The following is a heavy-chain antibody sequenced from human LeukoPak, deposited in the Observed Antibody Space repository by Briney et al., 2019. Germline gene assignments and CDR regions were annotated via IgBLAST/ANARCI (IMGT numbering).Heavy chain of an antibody. D-gene: IGHD3-10*01. CDR1: GYTFTNYY. CDR2: INPSGGST. V-gene: IGHV1-46*01. J-gene: IGHJ3*02. CDR3: AGGERGMGSPAFDI. Sequence: ASVTVSCKASGYTFTNYYMHWVRQAPGQGLEWMGIINPSGGSTSYAQKFQGRVTMTRDTFTSTVYMELSSLRSEDTAVYYCAGGERGMGSPAFDIWGQGTMVTVSS.